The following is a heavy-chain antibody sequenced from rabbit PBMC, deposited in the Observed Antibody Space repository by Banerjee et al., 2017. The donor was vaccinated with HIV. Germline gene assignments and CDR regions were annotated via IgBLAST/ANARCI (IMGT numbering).Heavy chain of an antibody. V-gene: IGHV1S40*01. CDR1: GFDLSGFYY. CDR2: IVTGSNDAT. D-gene: IGHD1-1*01. Sequence: QSLEESGGDLVKPGASLTLTCTASGFDLSGFYYMCWVRQAPGKGLEWIACIVTGSNDATYYASWAKGRFAISKASSTTVTLQMNSLTAANTARYYCARWGSGWNLNLWGQGSLDTVS. CDR3: ARWGSGWNLNL. J-gene: IGHJ4*01.